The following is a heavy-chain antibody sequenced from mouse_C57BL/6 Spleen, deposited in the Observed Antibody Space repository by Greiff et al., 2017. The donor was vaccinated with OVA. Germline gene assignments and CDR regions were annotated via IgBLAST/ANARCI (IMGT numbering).Heavy chain of an antibody. CDR3: AREVNWDPFDYAMDY. CDR1: GYTFTSYD. D-gene: IGHD4-1*01. J-gene: IGHJ4*01. V-gene: IGHV1-85*01. Sequence: VQLQQSGPELVKPGASVKLSCKASGYTFTSYDINWVKQRPGQGLEWIGWIYPRDGSTKYNEKFKGKATLTVDTSSSTAYMELHSLTSEDSAVDFCAREVNWDPFDYAMDYWGQGTSVTVSS. CDR2: IYPRDGST.